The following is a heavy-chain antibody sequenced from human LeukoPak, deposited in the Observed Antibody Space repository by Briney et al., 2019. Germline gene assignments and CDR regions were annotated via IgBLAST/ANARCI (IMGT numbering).Heavy chain of an antibody. J-gene: IGHJ6*02. D-gene: IGHD3-9*01. CDR3: ARGDYDILTGYPAYYYYGMDV. CDR1: GGSFSGYY. CDR2: INHSGST. V-gene: IGHV4-34*01. Sequence: SETLSLTCAVYGGSFSGYYWSWIRQPPGKGLEWIGEINHSGSTNYNPSLKSRVTISVDTSKNQFSLKLSSVTAADTAVYYCARGDYDILTGYPAYYYYGMDVWGQGTTVTVSS.